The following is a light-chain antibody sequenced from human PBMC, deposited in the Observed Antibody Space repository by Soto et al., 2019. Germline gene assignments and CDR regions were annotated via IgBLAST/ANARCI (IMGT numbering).Light chain of an antibody. Sequence: QLVLTQPPSASGTPGQRVTISCSGSSSNIGSKTVNWYQQLPGTAPKLLIYSNYQRPSGVPDRFSGSKSGTSASLAISGLQSEDEADDACSAWDASLNGYVFGTGTKLTVL. CDR3: SAWDASLNGYV. CDR2: SNY. V-gene: IGLV1-44*01. CDR1: SSNIGSKT. J-gene: IGLJ1*01.